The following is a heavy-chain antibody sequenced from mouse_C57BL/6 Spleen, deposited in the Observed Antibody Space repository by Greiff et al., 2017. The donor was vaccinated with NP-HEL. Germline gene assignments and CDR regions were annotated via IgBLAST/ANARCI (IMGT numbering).Heavy chain of an antibody. V-gene: IGHV14-4*01. CDR1: GFNIKDDY. CDR2: IDPENGDT. CDR3: TRTGVFDY. Sequence: VQLKQSGAELVRPGASVKLSCTASGFNIKDDYMHWVKQRPEQGLEWIGWIDPENGDTEYASKFQGKATITADTSSNTAYLQLSSLTSEDTAVYYCTRTGVFDYWGQGTTLTVSS. D-gene: IGHD4-1*01. J-gene: IGHJ2*01.